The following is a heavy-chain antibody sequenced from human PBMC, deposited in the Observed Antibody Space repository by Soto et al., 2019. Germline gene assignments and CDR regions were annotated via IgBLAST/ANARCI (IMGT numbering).Heavy chain of an antibody. CDR3: ARDQQTYYYYYGMDV. CDR1: GGSISSYY. J-gene: IGHJ6*02. Sequence: SETLSLTCTVSGGSISSYYWSWIRQPPGKGLEWIGYIYYSGSTNYNPSLKSRVTISVDTSKNQFSLKLSSVTAADTAVHYCARDQQTYYYYYGMDVWGQGTTVTVSS. V-gene: IGHV4-59*01. CDR2: IYYSGST.